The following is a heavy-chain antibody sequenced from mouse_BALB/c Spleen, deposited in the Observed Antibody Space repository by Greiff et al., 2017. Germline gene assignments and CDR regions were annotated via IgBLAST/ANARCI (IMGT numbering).Heavy chain of an antibody. Sequence: QVQLQQPGAELVMPGASVKMSCKASGYTFTDYWMHWVKQRPGQGLEWIGAIDTSDSYTSYNQKFKGKATLTSDKSSSTAYMELSSLTSEDSAVYYCASYSWFAYWGQGTLVTVSA. CDR3: ASYSWFAY. CDR1: GYTFTDYW. J-gene: IGHJ3*01. D-gene: IGHD2-1*01. V-gene: IGHV1-69*01. CDR2: IDTSDSYT.